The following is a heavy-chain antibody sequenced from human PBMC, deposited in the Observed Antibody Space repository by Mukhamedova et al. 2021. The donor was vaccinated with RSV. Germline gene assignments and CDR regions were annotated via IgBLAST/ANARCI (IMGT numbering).Heavy chain of an antibody. Sequence: IRQPPGKGLEWIGYIYYSGSTNYNPSLKSRVTISVDTSKNQFSLKLSSVTAADTAVYYCARGGYYNTYWGQGTLVTGSS. J-gene: IGHJ4*02. V-gene: IGHV4-59*01. D-gene: IGHD3-9*01. CDR2: IYYSGST. CDR3: ARGGYYNTY.